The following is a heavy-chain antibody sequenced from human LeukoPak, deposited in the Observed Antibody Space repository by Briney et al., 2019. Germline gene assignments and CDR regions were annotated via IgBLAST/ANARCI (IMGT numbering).Heavy chain of an antibody. CDR2: INSDGGTT. D-gene: IGHD3-10*01. Sequence: GGSLRLSCGASGLTFGTYWMHWVRQAPGKGLVWVSGINSDGGTTTYADSVKGRFTISRDNAKNSLYLQMNSLRAEDTAVYYCARDRGSGSYSDHDWFDPWGQGTLVTVSS. J-gene: IGHJ5*02. CDR3: ARDRGSGSYSDHDWFDP. V-gene: IGHV3-74*01. CDR1: GLTFGTYW.